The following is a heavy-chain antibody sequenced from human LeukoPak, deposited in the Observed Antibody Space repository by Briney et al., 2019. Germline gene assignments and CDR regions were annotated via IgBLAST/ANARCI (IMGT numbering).Heavy chain of an antibody. CDR2: ISSSSSYI. V-gene: IGHV3-21*01. Sequence: GGSLRLSCAASGFTFSSYSMNWVRQAPGKGVEWVSSISSSSSYIYYADSVKGRFTISRDNAKNSLYLQMNSLRAEDTAVYYCARVITMVRGVPYYYGMDVWGKGTTVTVSS. J-gene: IGHJ6*04. CDR3: ARVITMVRGVPYYYGMDV. D-gene: IGHD3-10*01. CDR1: GFTFSSYS.